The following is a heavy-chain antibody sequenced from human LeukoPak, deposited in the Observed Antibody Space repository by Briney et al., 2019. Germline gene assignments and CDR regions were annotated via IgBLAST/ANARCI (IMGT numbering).Heavy chain of an antibody. CDR2: ITSSGTYI. D-gene: IGHD1-26*01. CDR3: ARDPYSGNYGNYYYYYMDV. V-gene: IGHV3-21*01. J-gene: IGHJ6*03. Sequence: GGSLRLSCAASGFTFNNYNMNWVRQAPGKALEWVSSITSSGTYIFYADSVKGRFTISRDNAKNSLYLQMNSLGPEDTAVYYCARDPYSGNYGNYYYYYMDVWGKGTTVTISS. CDR1: GFTFNNYN.